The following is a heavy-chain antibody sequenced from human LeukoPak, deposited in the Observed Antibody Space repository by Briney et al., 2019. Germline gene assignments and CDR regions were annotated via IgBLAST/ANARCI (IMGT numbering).Heavy chain of an antibody. Sequence: GGSLTLSCTASGFTSGDYAMSWLRQAPGKGLEWVGFLRGKAYGGAKENPASVKGKFNISSDDSKSRTHLQMHNLKIEDTAVRYCTRVSLDYWGQGTRVSVFS. V-gene: IGHV3-49*03. CDR1: GFTSGDYA. CDR2: LRGKAYGGAK. J-gene: IGHJ4*02. CDR3: TRVSLDY.